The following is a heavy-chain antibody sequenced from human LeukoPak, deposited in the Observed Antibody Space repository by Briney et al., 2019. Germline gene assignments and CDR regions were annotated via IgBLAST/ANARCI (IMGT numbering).Heavy chain of an antibody. J-gene: IGHJ4*02. V-gene: IGHV3-21*01. CDR3: ATGPLRSGNY. D-gene: IGHD1-14*01. CDR2: ISSSSSYI. CDR1: GFTVSRNY. Sequence: PGGSLRLSCAASGFTVSRNYMSWVRQAPGKGLEWVSSISSSSSYIYYADSVKGRFTISRDNAKNSLYLQMNSLRAEDTAVYYCATGPLRSGNYWGQGTLVTVSS.